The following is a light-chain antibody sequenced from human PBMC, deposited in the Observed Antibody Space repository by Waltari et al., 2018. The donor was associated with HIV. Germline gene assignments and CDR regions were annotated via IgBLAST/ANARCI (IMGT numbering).Light chain of an antibody. CDR3: AAWDDSLNGREV. V-gene: IGLV1-44*01. Sequence: QSVLTQPPSASGTPGQRVTISCSGTTSNIGSNYVNWYQQFPGTAPKLLIYSDNQRPSGVPDRISGSKSDTSASLAISGLQVEDEAEYYCAAWDDSLNGREVFGGGTKLTVL. J-gene: IGLJ2*01. CDR1: TSNIGSNY. CDR2: SDN.